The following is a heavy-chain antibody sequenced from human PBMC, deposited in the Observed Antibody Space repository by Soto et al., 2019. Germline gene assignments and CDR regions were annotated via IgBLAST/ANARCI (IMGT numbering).Heavy chain of an antibody. CDR3: ARALSMTTPTDYYYYGMDV. J-gene: IGHJ6*02. V-gene: IGHV1-2*04. CDR1: GYTFTGYY. D-gene: IGHD4-17*01. Sequence: ASVKVSCKASGYTFTGYYMHWVRQAPGQGLEWMGWINPNSGGKNYAQKFQGWVTMTRDTSISTAYMELSRLGSDDTAVYYCARALSMTTPTDYYYYGMDVWGQGTTVTVSS. CDR2: INPNSGGK.